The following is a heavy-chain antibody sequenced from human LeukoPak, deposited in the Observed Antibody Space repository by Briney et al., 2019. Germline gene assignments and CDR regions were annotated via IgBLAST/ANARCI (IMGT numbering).Heavy chain of an antibody. CDR1: GFTFTSYS. V-gene: IGHV3-21*04. J-gene: IGHJ4*02. CDR2: ITGSSTYM. Sequence: GGSLRLSCAASGFTFTSYSMDWVRQAPGKGLEWVSSITGSSTYMYYADSVKGRFTISRDNAKNSLYLQMNSLRAEDTAVYYCAAPRERYGGNPLLWGQGTLVTVSS. CDR3: AAPRERYGGNPLL. D-gene: IGHD4-23*01.